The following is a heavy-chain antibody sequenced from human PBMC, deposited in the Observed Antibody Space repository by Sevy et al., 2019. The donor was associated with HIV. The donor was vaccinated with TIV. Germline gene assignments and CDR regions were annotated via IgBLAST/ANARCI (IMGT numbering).Heavy chain of an antibody. Sequence: ASVKVSCKVSGYTLTELSMHWVRQAPGKGLEWMGGFDPEDGETIYAQTFQGRVTMTEDTSTDTAYMELSSLRSEDTAVYYCATLGRNLTFGGVIAEYYFDYWGQGTLVTVSS. V-gene: IGHV1-24*01. CDR3: ATLGRNLTFGGVIAEYYFDY. CDR1: GYTLTELS. CDR2: FDPEDGET. D-gene: IGHD3-16*02. J-gene: IGHJ4*02.